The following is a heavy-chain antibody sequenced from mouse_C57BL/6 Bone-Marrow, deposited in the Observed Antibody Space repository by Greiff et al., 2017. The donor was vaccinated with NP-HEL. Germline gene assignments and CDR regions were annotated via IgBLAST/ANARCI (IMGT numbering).Heavy chain of an antibody. V-gene: IGHV1-54*01. CDR3: ARGGIYYDYAWFAY. Sequence: QVQLQQSGAELVRPGTSVKVSCKASGYAFTNYLIEWVKQRPGQVLEWIGVINPGSGGTNYNEKFKGKATLTADKSSSTAYMQLSSLTSEDSAVYFCARGGIYYDYAWFAYWGQGTLVTVSA. J-gene: IGHJ3*01. CDR1: GYAFTNYL. CDR2: INPGSGGT. D-gene: IGHD2-4*01.